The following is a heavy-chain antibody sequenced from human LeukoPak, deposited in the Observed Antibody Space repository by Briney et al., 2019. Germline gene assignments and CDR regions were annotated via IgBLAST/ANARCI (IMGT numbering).Heavy chain of an antibody. CDR2: FDPEDGQT. J-gene: IGHJ5*02. CDR1: GYTLTELS. CDR3: ATMNPWIDWFDP. V-gene: IGHV1-24*01. Sequence: ASVKVSCTVSGYTLTELSMHWVRQAPGKGLEWMGGFDPEDGQTIYAQKFQGRVTMTEDTSTDTAYMELSSLRSEDTAVYYCATMNPWIDWFDPWGQGTLVTVSS. D-gene: IGHD1-1*01.